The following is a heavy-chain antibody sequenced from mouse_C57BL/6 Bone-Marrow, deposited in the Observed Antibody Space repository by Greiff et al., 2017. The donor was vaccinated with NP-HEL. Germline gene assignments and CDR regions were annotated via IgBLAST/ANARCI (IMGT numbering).Heavy chain of an antibody. J-gene: IGHJ3*01. CDR3: ARDAYDGYRFAY. V-gene: IGHV7-1*01. CDR2: SRNKANDYTT. Sequence: EVKLMESGGGLVQSGRSLRLSCATSGFNFSDFYMEWVRQAPGKGLEWIAASRNKANDYTTEYSASVKGRFIVSRDTSQSILYLQMNALRAEDTAIYYCARDAYDGYRFAYWGQGTLVTVSA. CDR1: GFNFSDFY. D-gene: IGHD2-3*01.